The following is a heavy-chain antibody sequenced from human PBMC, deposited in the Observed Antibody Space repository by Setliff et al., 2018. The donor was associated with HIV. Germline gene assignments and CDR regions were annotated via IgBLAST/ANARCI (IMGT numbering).Heavy chain of an antibody. V-gene: IGHV5-51*01. CDR2: IYPGDSDT. CDR3: ARRRLAYDSWSYRGNWFFDL. CDR1: GYSFTSYW. J-gene: IGHJ2*01. D-gene: IGHD3-10*01. Sequence: PGESLKISCQGSGYSFTSYWIAWVRQMPGKGLEWMGIIYPGDSDTRYGPSFQGQVTISADKSISTAYLQWSSLKASDTAMYYCARRRLAYDSWSYRGNWFFDLWGRGTLVTVS.